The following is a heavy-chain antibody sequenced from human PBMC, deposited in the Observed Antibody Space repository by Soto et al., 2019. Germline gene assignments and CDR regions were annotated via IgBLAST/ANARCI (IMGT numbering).Heavy chain of an antibody. CDR1: GYTFTGYY. V-gene: IGHV1-2*02. D-gene: IGHD3-22*01. J-gene: IGHJ4*02. Sequence: SVKVSCKASGYTFTGYYMHWVRQAPGQGLEWMGWINPNSGGTNYAQKFQGRVTMTRDTSISTAYMELSRLRSDDTAVYYCARDYYYDSSGYLGWAFDYWGQGTLVTVSS. CDR3: ARDYYYDSSGYLGWAFDY. CDR2: INPNSGGT.